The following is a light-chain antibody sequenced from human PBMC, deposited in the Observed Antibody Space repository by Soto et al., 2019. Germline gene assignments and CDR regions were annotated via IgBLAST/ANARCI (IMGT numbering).Light chain of an antibody. CDR1: SSDVGGYKY. J-gene: IGLJ2*01. Sequence: QSALTQPASVSGSPGQSITISCTGTSSDVGGYKYVSWYRQHPGKAPKLIIYEVSNRPSGVSNRFSGSKSGSTASLTISGLQAEDEADYYCSSYTSSSTRLVVFGGGTKVTVL. V-gene: IGLV2-14*01. CDR3: SSYTSSSTRLVV. CDR2: EVS.